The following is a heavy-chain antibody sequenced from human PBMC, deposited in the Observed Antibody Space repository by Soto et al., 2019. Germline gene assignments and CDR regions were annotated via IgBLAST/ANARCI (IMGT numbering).Heavy chain of an antibody. V-gene: IGHV1-18*01. D-gene: IGHD2-8*01. CDR3: ARAGIVLMVHAILGAFDI. J-gene: IGHJ3*02. Sequence: GASVKVSCKASGYTFTSYGISWVRQAPGQGLEWMGWISAYNGNTNYAQKLQGRVTMTTDTSTSTAYMELRSLRSDDTAVYYCARAGIVLMVHAILGAFDIWGQGTMVTVSS. CDR1: GYTFTSYG. CDR2: ISAYNGNT.